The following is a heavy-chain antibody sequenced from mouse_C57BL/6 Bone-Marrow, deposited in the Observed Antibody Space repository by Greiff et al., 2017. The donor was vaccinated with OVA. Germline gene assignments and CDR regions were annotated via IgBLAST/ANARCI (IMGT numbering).Heavy chain of an antibody. Sequence: EVKLEESGGGLVKPGGSLQLSCAASGFTFSSYAMSWVRQTPEKRLEWVATISDGGSYTYYPDNVKGRFTISRDNAKNNLYLQMSHLKSEDTAMYYCARRDYDYWGQGTTLTVSS. CDR3: ARRDYDY. CDR1: GFTFSSYA. J-gene: IGHJ2*01. V-gene: IGHV5-4*03. CDR2: ISDGGSYT. D-gene: IGHD2-4*01.